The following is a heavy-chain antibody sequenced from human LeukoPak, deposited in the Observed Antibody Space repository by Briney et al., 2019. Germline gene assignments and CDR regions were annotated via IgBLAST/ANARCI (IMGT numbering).Heavy chain of an antibody. CDR3: ARRGDMIDF. CDR2: ISSSTSTI. V-gene: IGHV3-11*01. J-gene: IGHJ4*02. D-gene: IGHD3-16*01. CDR1: GFTFTDYY. Sequence: GGSLRLSCATAGFTFTDYYMSWIRQAPGKGLEWVSYISSSTSTIYYAGSIKGRFTISRDNARNSLYLQMNSLRVEDTAVYYCARRGDMIDFWGQGTLVTVSP.